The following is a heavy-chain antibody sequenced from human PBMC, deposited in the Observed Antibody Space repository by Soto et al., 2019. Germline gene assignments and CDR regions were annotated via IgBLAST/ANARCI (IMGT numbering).Heavy chain of an antibody. D-gene: IGHD6-19*01. CDR2: ISWNGGSI. J-gene: IGHJ6*02. CDR3: AKEGRASVAGYYYYYYGMDV. CDR1: GFTFDDYA. Sequence: SLKISCAASGFTFDDYAMHWVRQAPGKGLEWVSGISWNGGSIGYADSVKGRFTISRDNAKNSLYLQMNSLRAEDTALYYCAKEGRASVAGYYYYYYGMDVWGQGTTVTVSS. V-gene: IGHV3-9*01.